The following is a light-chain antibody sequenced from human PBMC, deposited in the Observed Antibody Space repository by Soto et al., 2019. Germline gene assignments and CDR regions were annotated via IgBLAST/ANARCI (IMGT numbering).Light chain of an antibody. CDR2: EVS. Sequence: QSALTQPASVSGSPGQSITISCTGTSSDVGGYNYVSWYQQHPGKAPKLMIYEVSNRPSRVSNRFSGSKSGNTASLTISGPQAEDEADYYCSSYTRSSTPYVFGTGTQLTVL. V-gene: IGLV2-14*01. J-gene: IGLJ1*01. CDR1: SSDVGGYNY. CDR3: SSYTRSSTPYV.